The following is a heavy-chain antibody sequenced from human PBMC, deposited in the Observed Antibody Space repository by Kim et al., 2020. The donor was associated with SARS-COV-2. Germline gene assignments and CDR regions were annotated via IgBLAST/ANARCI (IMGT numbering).Heavy chain of an antibody. J-gene: IGHJ4*02. V-gene: IGHV1-3*01. CDR3: ARVITGTTFGY. Sequence: KYSQKFQGRVTITRDTSASTDYMELSSLRSEDTAVYYCARVITGTTFGYWGQGTLVTVSS. D-gene: IGHD1-7*01.